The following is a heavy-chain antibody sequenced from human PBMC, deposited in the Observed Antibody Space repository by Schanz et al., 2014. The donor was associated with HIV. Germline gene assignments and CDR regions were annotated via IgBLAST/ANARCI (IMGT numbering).Heavy chain of an antibody. CDR1: GYSFSSYG. CDR3: ARTHYSVVSSRAMDV. Sequence: QVHLVQSGAEVKKSGASVEVSCKASGYSFSSYGLSWVRQAPGQGLEGMGMIKTSGGTTTYAQKFQGRVTLTRDTTATTVYMELSSLKSEDTAVYYCARTHYSVVSSRAMDVWGQGTTVTVSS. V-gene: IGHV1-18*01. CDR2: IKTSGGTT. J-gene: IGHJ6*02. D-gene: IGHD2-15*01.